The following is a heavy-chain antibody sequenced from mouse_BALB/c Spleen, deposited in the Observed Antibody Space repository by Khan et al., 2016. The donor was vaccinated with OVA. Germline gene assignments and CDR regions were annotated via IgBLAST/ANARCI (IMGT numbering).Heavy chain of an antibody. CDR3: VRDYWDVFAY. Sequence: VQLKQSGAELVKPGASVKLSCTASGFNIKDTYIHWVKQRPEQGLEWIGRIDPANGNTKYDPKFQGKATKTADTSSNTAYLQFSSLTSEDTAVYYCVRDYWDVFAYWGQGTLVTVSA. CDR2: IDPANGNT. V-gene: IGHV14-3*02. J-gene: IGHJ3*01. CDR1: GFNIKDTY. D-gene: IGHD4-1*01.